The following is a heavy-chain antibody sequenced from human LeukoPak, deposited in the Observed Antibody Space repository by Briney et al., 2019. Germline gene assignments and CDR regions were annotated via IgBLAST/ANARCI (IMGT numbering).Heavy chain of an antibody. Sequence: KPSETLSLTCTVSGGSISDYYWSWIRQPPRKGLEWIAYIHTSGGTNYNPSLKSRVVVSVDTSKNQFSLKLSSVTAADTAIYYCARHVKTAGDTYYRWFGPWGQGTLVTVSS. D-gene: IGHD2-21*02. CDR3: ARHVKTAGDTYYRWFGP. V-gene: IGHV4-4*09. CDR2: IHTSGGT. CDR1: GGSISDYY. J-gene: IGHJ5*02.